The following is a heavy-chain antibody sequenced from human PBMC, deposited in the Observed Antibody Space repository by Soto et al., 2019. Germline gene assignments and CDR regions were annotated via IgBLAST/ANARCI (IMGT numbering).Heavy chain of an antibody. J-gene: IGHJ5*02. CDR2: ISGSGGST. D-gene: IGHD6-6*01. V-gene: IGHV3-23*01. Sequence: GGSLRLSCAASGFTFSSYAMSWVRQAPGKGLEWVSAISGSGGSTYYADSVKGRFTISRDNSKNTLNLQMNSLRAEDTAVYYCAKDRSIAARWRSYNWFDPWGQGTLVTVSS. CDR3: AKDRSIAARWRSYNWFDP. CDR1: GFTFSSYA.